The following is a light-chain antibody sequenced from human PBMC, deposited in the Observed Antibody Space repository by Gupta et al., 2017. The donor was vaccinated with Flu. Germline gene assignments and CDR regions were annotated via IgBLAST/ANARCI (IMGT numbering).Light chain of an antibody. Sequence: ATLSVSPGERATLSCRASQSVSSDLAWYQQKPGQAPRVLIYGASTRATDIPARFSGSGSGTEFTLTISSLQSEDFAVYYCQQYNKWPPITFGQGTRLDIK. CDR1: QSVSSD. CDR2: GAS. V-gene: IGKV3-15*01. J-gene: IGKJ5*01. CDR3: QQYNKWPPIT.